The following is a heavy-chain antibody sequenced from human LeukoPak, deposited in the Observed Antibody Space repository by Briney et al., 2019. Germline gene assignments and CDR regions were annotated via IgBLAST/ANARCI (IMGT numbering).Heavy chain of an antibody. Sequence: SVKVSCKASGYTFTTYGISWVRQAPGQGLEWMGRIIPILGIANYAQKFQGRVTITADKSTSTAYMELSSLRSEDTAVYYCARASTTDYGMDVWGQGTTVTVSS. D-gene: IGHD4-17*01. CDR2: IIPILGIA. CDR3: ARASTTDYGMDV. CDR1: GYTFTTYG. J-gene: IGHJ6*02. V-gene: IGHV1-69*04.